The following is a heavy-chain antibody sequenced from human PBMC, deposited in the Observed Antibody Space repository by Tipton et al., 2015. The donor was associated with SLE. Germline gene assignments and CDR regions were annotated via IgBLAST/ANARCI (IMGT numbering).Heavy chain of an antibody. CDR3: ARYYYDIYGMDV. D-gene: IGHD3-22*01. CDR1: GYTFTSYG. Sequence: QVQLVQSGAEVKKPGASVKVSCKASGYTFTSYGISWVRQAPGQGLERMGWMNPNSGNTGYAQKFQGRVTMTRNTSISTAYMELSSLRSEDTAVYYCARYYYDIYGMDVWGQGTTVTVPS. J-gene: IGHJ6*02. CDR2: MNPNSGNT. V-gene: IGHV1-8*02.